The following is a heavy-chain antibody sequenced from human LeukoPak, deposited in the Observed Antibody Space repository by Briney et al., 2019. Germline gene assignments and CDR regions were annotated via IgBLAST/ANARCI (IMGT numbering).Heavy chain of an antibody. CDR1: GYTFTGYY. Sequence: ASVKVSCRASGYTFTGYYLHWVRQAPGQGLEWMGWINPNSGGTNYAQKFQGRVTMTRDTSISTAYMELSRLRSDDTAVYYCASGPPSTMIVGVYYFDYWGQGTLVTVSS. CDR3: ASGPPSTMIVGVYYFDY. CDR2: INPNSGGT. D-gene: IGHD3-22*01. V-gene: IGHV1-2*02. J-gene: IGHJ4*02.